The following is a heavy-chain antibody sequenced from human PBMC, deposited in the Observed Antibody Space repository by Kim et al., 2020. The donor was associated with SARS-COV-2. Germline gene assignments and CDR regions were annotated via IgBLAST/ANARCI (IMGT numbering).Heavy chain of an antibody. J-gene: IGHJ6*02. CDR3: AREGQPDYYYGADV. D-gene: IGHD1-1*01. Sequence: GGSLRLSCVASGFTFSSFDMNWVRQAPGKGLEWIAYISGRGSNIHYADSVKGRFTISRDNSKNSVFLQMNSLRSDDTAVFYCAREGQPDYYYGADVWGQGTTLTVSS. V-gene: IGHV3-48*03. CDR1: GFTFSSFD. CDR2: ISGRGSNI.